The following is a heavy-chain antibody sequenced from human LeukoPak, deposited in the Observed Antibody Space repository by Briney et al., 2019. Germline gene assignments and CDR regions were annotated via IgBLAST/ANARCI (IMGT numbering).Heavy chain of an antibody. V-gene: IGHV3-23*01. CDR2: ISGSGDTT. CDR1: GFTFSSYA. J-gene: IGHJ4*02. Sequence: GRSLRLSCAASGFTFSSYAMSWVRQAPGKGLEWVSTISGSGDTTYYADSVKGRFTISRDIIKNTLYLQMNSLRAEDTAVYYCAKDSADGYNPLDYWGQGTLVTVSS. D-gene: IGHD5-24*01. CDR3: AKDSADGYNPLDY.